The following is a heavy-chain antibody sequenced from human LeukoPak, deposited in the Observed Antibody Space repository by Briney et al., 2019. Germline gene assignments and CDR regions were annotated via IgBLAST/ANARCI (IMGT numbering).Heavy chain of an antibody. Sequence: PGGSLRLSCAASGFTFSSYSMNCVRQAPGKGLEWVSSISSSSSYIYYADSVKGRLTISRDNAKNSLYLQMNSLRAEDTAVYYCARDGVVVAATPKDYYYGMDVWGQGTTVTVSS. CDR2: ISSSSSYI. CDR3: ARDGVVVAATPKDYYYGMDV. J-gene: IGHJ6*02. V-gene: IGHV3-21*01. CDR1: GFTFSSYS. D-gene: IGHD2-15*01.